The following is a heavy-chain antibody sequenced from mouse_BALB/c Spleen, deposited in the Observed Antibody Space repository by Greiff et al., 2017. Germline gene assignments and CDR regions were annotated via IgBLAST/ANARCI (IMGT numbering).Heavy chain of an antibody. CDR1: GYSFTGYF. CDR2: INPYNGAT. Sequence: VQLQQSGPELVKPGPSVTISCKVSGYSFTGYFMNWVKQRHGKSLEWIGRINPYNGATFYNQKFKGKATLTVDKSSSTVHMELLSLTSEDSAVYYCGREDYGFDYWGQGTLVTVSA. V-gene: IGHV1-37*01. CDR3: GREDYGFDY. J-gene: IGHJ3*01. D-gene: IGHD1-2*01.